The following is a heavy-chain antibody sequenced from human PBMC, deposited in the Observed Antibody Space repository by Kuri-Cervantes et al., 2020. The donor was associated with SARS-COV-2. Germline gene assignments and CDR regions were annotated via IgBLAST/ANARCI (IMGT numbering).Heavy chain of an antibody. Sequence: GESLKISCAASGFSFSSYGMSWVRQAPGKGLEWVSYISSSGSTIYYADSVKGRFTISRDNAKNSLYLQMNSLRAEDTAVYYCARGITMVRGVIDYWGQGTLVTVSS. CDR2: ISSSGSTI. J-gene: IGHJ4*02. CDR1: GFSFSSYG. V-gene: IGHV3-48*04. CDR3: ARGITMVRGVIDY. D-gene: IGHD3-10*01.